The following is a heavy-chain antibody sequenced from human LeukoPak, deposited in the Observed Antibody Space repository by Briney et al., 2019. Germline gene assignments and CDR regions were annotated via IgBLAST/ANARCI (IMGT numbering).Heavy chain of an antibody. J-gene: IGHJ4*02. Sequence: GGSLRLSCAASGFTFSSYWMYWVRQAPGKGLVWVSRINSDGSSTTYADSVKGRFTISRDNAKNTLYLQMNSLRAEDTAVYYCARDGAYFDWLALDYWGQGTLVTVSS. CDR1: GFTFSSYW. V-gene: IGHV3-74*01. CDR3: ARDGAYFDWLALDY. D-gene: IGHD3-9*01. CDR2: INSDGSST.